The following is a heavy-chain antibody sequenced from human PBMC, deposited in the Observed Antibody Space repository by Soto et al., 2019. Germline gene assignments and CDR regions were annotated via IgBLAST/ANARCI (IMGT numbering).Heavy chain of an antibody. CDR3: AREDIVLVPAAMEGYYYYYGMDV. J-gene: IGHJ6*02. CDR2: IKQDGSEK. D-gene: IGHD2-2*01. CDR1: GFTFSSYW. Sequence: QPGGSLRLSCAASGFTFSSYWMSWVRQAPGKGLEWVANIKQDGSEKYYVDSVKGRFTISRDNAKNSLYLQMNSLRAEDTAVYYCAREDIVLVPAAMEGYYYYYGMDVWGQGTTVTVSS. V-gene: IGHV3-7*01.